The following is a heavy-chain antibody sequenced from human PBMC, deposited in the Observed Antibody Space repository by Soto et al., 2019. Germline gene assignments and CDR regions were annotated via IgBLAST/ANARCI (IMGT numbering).Heavy chain of an antibody. J-gene: IGHJ4*02. CDR1: VCTCIHYS. Sequence: PWLAXRLSWSAAVCTCIHYSRHLVRQAPGKGLECVSGIGVSGTGTYYADSVNGRFTIYRDNSKNTVYLQMNSLRVDDTAVYYCAKKKEGNHPFEYRGQRTLVTV. CDR3: AKKKEGNHPFEY. CDR2: IGVSGTGT. V-gene: IGHV3-23*01.